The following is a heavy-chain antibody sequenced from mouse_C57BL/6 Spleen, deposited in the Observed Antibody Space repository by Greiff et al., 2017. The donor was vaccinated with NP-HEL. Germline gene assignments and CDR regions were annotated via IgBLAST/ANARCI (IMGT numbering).Heavy chain of an antibody. CDR3: TRGAYYYGSSSFDY. D-gene: IGHD1-1*01. V-gene: IGHV1-64*01. Sequence: VQLQQSGAELVKPGPSVKLSCKASGYTFTSYWMHWVKQRPGQGLEWIGMIHPNSGSTNYNEKFKSKATLTVDKSSSTAYMQLSSLTSEDSAVYYCTRGAYYYGSSSFDYWGQGTTLTVSS. J-gene: IGHJ2*01. CDR2: IHPNSGST. CDR1: GYTFTSYW.